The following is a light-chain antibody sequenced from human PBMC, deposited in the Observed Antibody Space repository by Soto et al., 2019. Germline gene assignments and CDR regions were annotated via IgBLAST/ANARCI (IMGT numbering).Light chain of an antibody. J-gene: IGLJ2*01. CDR3: SSYTSSSTLV. CDR1: SSDVGGYNY. Sequence: QSALTQPASVSGSPGQSITISCTGTSSDVGGYNYVSWYQQHPGKAPKLMIYDVSNRPSGVSNRFSGSKSGNTASLTISGLQADDEDDYYCSSYTSSSTLVFGGGTQLTVL. CDR2: DVS. V-gene: IGLV2-14*01.